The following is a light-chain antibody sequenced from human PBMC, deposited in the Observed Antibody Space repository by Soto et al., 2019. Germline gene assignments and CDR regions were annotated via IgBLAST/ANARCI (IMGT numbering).Light chain of an antibody. CDR2: DVS. CDR1: SSDVGGYNY. J-gene: IGLJ1*01. Sequence: QSVLTQPASVSGSPGQSITISCTGTSSDVGGYNYVSWYQQHPGTAPKLMIYDVSNRPSGVSNRFSGSKSGNTASLTISGLQAEDEADYYGRSYNSSSLYVFGTGTKLTVL. V-gene: IGLV2-14*01. CDR3: RSYNSSSLYV.